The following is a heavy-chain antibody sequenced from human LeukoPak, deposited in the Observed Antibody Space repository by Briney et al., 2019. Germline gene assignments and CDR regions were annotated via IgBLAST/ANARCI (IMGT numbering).Heavy chain of an antibody. V-gene: IGHV3-15*01. J-gene: IGHJ4*02. CDR2: SKTDGGTT. Sequence: SKTDGGTTDYAAPVKGRFTISRDDSKNTLYLQMNSLKTEDTAVYYCSPGMFDYWGQGTLVTVSS. D-gene: IGHD1-14*01. CDR3: SPGMFDY.